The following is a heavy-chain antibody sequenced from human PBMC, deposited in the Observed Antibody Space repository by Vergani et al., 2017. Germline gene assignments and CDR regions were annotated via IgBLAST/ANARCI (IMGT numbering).Heavy chain of an antibody. V-gene: IGHV3-23*01. CDR2: ISGSGVSA. CDR3: AKDPKQQLVLRFDP. Sequence: EVQLLESGGGLVQPGGSLRLTCAASEFTFSNYAMNWVRQAPGKGLEWVSGISGSGVSAYYTDSVKGRFTISRDNSKNTLYLQMNSLRAEDTAVYYCAKDPKQQLVLRFDPWGQGTLVTVSS. J-gene: IGHJ5*02. D-gene: IGHD6-13*01. CDR1: EFTFSNYA.